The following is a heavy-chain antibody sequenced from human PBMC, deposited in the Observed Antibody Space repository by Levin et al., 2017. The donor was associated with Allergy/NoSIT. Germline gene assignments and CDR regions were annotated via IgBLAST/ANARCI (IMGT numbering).Heavy chain of an antibody. J-gene: IGHJ4*02. CDR3: AKGDYGYDS. D-gene: IGHD4-17*01. CDR2: ISDTGGST. V-gene: IGHV3-23*01. Sequence: GGSLRLSCAASGSTFSTSAMSWVRQAPGKGLECVSVISDTGGSTYYADSVKGRFTISRDNSKSTLYLQMSSLRAEDTAVYYCAKGDYGYDSWGQGTLVTVSS. CDR1: GSTFSTSA.